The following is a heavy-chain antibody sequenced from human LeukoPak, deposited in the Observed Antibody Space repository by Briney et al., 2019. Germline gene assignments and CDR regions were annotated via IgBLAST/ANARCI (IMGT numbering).Heavy chain of an antibody. CDR3: AKKGFCNSGSCYGVFDY. V-gene: IGHV3-30*02. CDR2: ILYDGGNK. Sequence: GGSLRLSCAASGFTFSHYGMHWVRQAPGKGLEWVAFILYDGGNKYYADSVKGRFTISRDNSKNTLDLQMNSLRAEDTAVYYCAKKGFCNSGSCYGVFDYWGQGTLVTVPS. J-gene: IGHJ4*02. D-gene: IGHD2-2*01. CDR1: GFTFSHYG.